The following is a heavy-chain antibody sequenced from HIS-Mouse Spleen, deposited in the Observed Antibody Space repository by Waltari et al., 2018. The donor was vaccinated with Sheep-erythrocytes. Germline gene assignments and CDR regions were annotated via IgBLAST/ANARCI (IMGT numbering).Heavy chain of an antibody. CDR1: GGSFSGYY. Sequence: QVQLQQWGAGLLKPSETLSLTCAVHGGSFSGYYWTWLRQTPGKGLEWIGEINHSGSTNYNPSLKSRVTISVDTSKNQFYLKLSSVTAADTAVYYCARSITMIVVVIKTNWFDPWGQGTLVTVSS. J-gene: IGHJ5*02. D-gene: IGHD3-22*01. CDR2: INHSGST. V-gene: IGHV4-34*01. CDR3: ARSITMIVVVIKTNWFDP.